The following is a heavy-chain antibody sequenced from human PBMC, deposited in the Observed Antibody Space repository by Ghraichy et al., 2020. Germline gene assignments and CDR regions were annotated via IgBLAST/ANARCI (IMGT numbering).Heavy chain of an antibody. CDR3: ARASRVVRFYYYDGMDV. CDR1: GFTLSSYN. V-gene: IGHV3-48*02. CDR2: ITTSSRSI. Sequence: GGSLRLSCVGSGFTLSSYNMNWVRQSPGKGLEWVSYITTSSRSIFYADSVKGRFTIPRDNAKNSLSLQMNSLRDEDTAVYYCARASRVVRFYYYDGMDVWGQGTTVTVAS. J-gene: IGHJ6*02. D-gene: IGHD4-23*01.